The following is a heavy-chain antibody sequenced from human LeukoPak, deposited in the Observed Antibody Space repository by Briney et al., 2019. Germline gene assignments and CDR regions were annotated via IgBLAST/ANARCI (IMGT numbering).Heavy chain of an antibody. D-gene: IGHD2-2*02. CDR2: IFPNTGGT. CDR3: ARDFSQYTGY. J-gene: IGHJ4*02. CDR1: GYSFTDYY. Sequence: ASVKVSCKASGYSFTDYYIHWVRQSPGQGLEWMGWIFPNTGGTKFAQKFQGRFTMTRDKSISTAYMELSSLRSDDTVIYYCARDFSQYTGYWGQGTLVTVSS. V-gene: IGHV1-2*02.